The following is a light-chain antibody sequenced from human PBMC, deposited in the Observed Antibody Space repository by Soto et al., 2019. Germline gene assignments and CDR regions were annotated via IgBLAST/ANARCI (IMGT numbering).Light chain of an antibody. V-gene: IGLV1-40*01. CDR2: SNS. J-gene: IGLJ3*02. Sequence: QSVLTQPPSVSGAPGQRVTISGTGSSSNIGAGYDVHWYQQLPGTAPKLLIYSNSNRPSGVPDRFSGSKSGTSASLAITGLQAEDEADYYCQSSDSSLSGSVFGGGTKLTVL. CDR1: SSNIGAGYD. CDR3: QSSDSSLSGSV.